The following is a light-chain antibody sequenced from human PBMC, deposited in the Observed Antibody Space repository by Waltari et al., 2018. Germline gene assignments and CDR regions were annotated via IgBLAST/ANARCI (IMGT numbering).Light chain of an antibody. CDR1: SNDVGSSNY. CDR2: DVN. CDR3: SSYTGSNTLI. V-gene: IGLV2-14*03. Sequence: QSVPTQPASVSGSPGQSITISCSGTSNDVGSSNYVAWYQQHPGKAPKLMIYDVNNRPSGVSNRFSGSNSGNTASLTISGLQAEDEANYHCSSYTGSNTLIFGGGTKLTVL. J-gene: IGLJ2*01.